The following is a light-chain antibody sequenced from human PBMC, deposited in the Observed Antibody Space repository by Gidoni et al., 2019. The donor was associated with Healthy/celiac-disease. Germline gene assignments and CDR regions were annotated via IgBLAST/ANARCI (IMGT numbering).Light chain of an antibody. CDR3: QQRSNWPPLT. J-gene: IGKJ5*01. V-gene: IGKV3-11*01. Sequence: EIVLTQSPATLYLSPGERTTLSCRASQSVTSYLAWYQQKPGQAPRLLIYDASNRAPGIPARFSSSGSGTDFTLTISSLEPEDFAVYYCQQRSNWPPLTFGQGTRLEIK. CDR2: DAS. CDR1: QSVTSY.